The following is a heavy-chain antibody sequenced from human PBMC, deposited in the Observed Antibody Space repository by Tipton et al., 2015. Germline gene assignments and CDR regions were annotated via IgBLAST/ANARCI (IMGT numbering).Heavy chain of an antibody. J-gene: IGHJ5*02. Sequence: LRLSCSVSGGSLNDYYWSWIRQSPGKGLEWIGYIYYTGPTKYNPSLKSRVNISVDRAKNQFSLQLSSVTVADSAVYYCARTKYNRLRWYFDPWGKGTLGTVSS. V-gene: IGHV4-59*01. D-gene: IGHD4-23*01. CDR2: IYYTGPT. CDR1: GGSLNDYY. CDR3: ARTKYNRLRWYFDP.